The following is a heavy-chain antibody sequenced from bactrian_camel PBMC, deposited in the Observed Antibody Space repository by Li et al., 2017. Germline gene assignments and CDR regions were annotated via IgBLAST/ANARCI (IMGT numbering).Heavy chain of an antibody. V-gene: IGHV3S53*01. CDR2: IDTRGSV. Sequence: QVQLVESGGGSVQAGGSLRLSCEASGGTYSHYRPYCMAWFRQPPGKSREGVAAIDTRGSVTIADSVKGRFSISQEKGKNTVYLRMNNLKPDDSGTHICAYESGTTPDLCRRRGPGRYFGQGTQVTVS. J-gene: IGHJ4*01. CDR1: GGTYSHYRPYC. D-gene: IGHD1*01.